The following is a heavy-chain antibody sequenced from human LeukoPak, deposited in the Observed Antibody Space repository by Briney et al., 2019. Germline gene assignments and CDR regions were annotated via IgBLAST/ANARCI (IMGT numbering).Heavy chain of an antibody. CDR2: IYPGDSDT. CDR1: GYSFTSYW. CDR3: ARVPHYYDSSGYYYDPGYFDY. V-gene: IGHV5-51*01. Sequence: GESLKISCKGSGYSFTSYWIGWVRQMPGKGLEWMGIIYPGDSDTSYSPSFQGQVTISADKSISTAYLQWSSLKASDTAMYYCARVPHYYDSSGYYYDPGYFDYWGQGTLVTVSS. D-gene: IGHD3-22*01. J-gene: IGHJ4*02.